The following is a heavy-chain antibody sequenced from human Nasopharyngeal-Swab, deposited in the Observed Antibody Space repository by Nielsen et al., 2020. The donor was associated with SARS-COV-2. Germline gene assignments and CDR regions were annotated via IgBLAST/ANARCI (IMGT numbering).Heavy chain of an antibody. CDR3: ARARSSMVDY. CDR2: ISSSSSYI. CDR1: GFTFSSYS. D-gene: IGHD2-2*01. Sequence: GSLRLSCAASGFTFSSYSMNWVRQAPGKGLEWVSSISSSSSYIYYADSVKGRFTISRDNTENSLYLQMNSLRAEDTAVYYCARARSSMVDYWGQGTLVTVSS. V-gene: IGHV3-21*01. J-gene: IGHJ4*02.